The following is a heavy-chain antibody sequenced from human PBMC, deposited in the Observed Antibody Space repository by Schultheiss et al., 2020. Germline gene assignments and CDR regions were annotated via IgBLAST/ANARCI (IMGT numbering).Heavy chain of an antibody. V-gene: IGHV3-73*01. CDR3: ARAGYCSSTSCSYYYYYGMDV. CDR2: IRSKANSYAT. CDR1: GFTFSSYW. Sequence: GGSLRLSCAASGFTFSSYWMHWVRQAPGKGLEWVGRIRSKANSYATAYAASVKGRFTISRDNSKNTLYLQMNSLRAEDTAVYYCARAGYCSSTSCSYYYYYGMDVWGQGTTVTVSS. J-gene: IGHJ6*02. D-gene: IGHD2-2*01.